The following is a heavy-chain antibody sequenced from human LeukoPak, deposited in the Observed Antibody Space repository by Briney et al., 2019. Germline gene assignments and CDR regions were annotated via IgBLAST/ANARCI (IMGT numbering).Heavy chain of an antibody. J-gene: IGHJ6*02. CDR3: AKDLISGGSGSYYNSGEGYYYGMDV. CDR1: GGSIRSSYYY. Sequence: SETLSLTCTVSGGSIRSSYYYWGWIRQPPGKGLEWIGSIYDSGSTYYNPSLKSRVTISVDTSKNQFSLKLNSVTAADTAVYYCAKDLISGGSGSYYNSGEGYYYGMDVWGQGTTATVSS. V-gene: IGHV4-39*02. D-gene: IGHD3-10*01. CDR2: IYDSGST.